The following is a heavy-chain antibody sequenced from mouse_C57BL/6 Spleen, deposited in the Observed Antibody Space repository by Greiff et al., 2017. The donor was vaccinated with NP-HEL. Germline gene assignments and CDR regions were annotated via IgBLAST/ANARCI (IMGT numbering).Heavy chain of an antibody. CDR3: ARDYGSSLYWYFDV. CDR1: GYSITSGYY. CDR2: ISYDGSN. J-gene: IGHJ1*03. V-gene: IGHV3-6*01. D-gene: IGHD1-1*01. Sequence: EVQLQESGPGLVKPSQSLSLTCSVTGYSITSGYYWNWIRQFPGNKLEWMGYISYDGSNNYNPSLKNRISITRDTSKNQFFLKLNSVTTEDTATYYCARDYGSSLYWYFDVWGTGTTVTVSS.